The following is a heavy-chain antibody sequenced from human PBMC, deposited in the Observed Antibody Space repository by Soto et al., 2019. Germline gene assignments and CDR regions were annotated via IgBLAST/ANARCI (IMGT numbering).Heavy chain of an antibody. Sequence: SETLSLTCTVSGGSISSSSYYWGWIRQPPGKGLEWIGSIYYSGSTYYNPSLKSRVTISVDTSKNQFSLKLSSVTAADTAVYYCARRGTAAGTELDYWGQGTLVTVSS. CDR2: IYYSGST. J-gene: IGHJ4*02. D-gene: IGHD6-13*01. V-gene: IGHV4-39*01. CDR1: GGSISSSSYY. CDR3: ARRGTAAGTELDY.